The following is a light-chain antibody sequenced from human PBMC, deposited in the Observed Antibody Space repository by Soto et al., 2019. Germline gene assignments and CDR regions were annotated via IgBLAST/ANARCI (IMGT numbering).Light chain of an antibody. J-gene: IGLJ2*01. Sequence: QSALNQPASVSGSPGQSITISCTGTSNDVGSYNLVSWYQQHPGKAPKLMIYEGSKRPSGVSNRFSGSKSDNTASLTISGLQAEDEADYYCCSYAGSSTFVFGGGTKLTVL. CDR2: EGS. V-gene: IGLV2-23*03. CDR1: SNDVGSYNL. CDR3: CSYAGSSTFV.